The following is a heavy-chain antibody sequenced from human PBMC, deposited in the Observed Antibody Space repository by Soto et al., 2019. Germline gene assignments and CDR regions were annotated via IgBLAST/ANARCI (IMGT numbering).Heavy chain of an antibody. CDR1: GYTFTNYW. V-gene: IGHV5-51*01. CDR2: IYPDDSDT. D-gene: IGHD6-6*01. Sequence: GESLKISCEASGYTFTNYWIAWVRQMPGKGLEWMGIIYPDDSDTRYSPSFQGQVTISADKSISTAYLRWGSLKASNTAMYYCARRAGSSSSGLYYGLDVWGQGTTVTVSS. J-gene: IGHJ6*02. CDR3: ARRAGSSSSGLYYGLDV.